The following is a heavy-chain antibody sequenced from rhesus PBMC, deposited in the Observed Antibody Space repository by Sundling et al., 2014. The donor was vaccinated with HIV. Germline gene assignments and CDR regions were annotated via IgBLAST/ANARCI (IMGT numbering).Heavy chain of an antibody. D-gene: IGHD3-16*01. Sequence: QVQLQESGPAVVKPSETLSLTCVVSGGSIITGYWWSWIRQSPGKGLEWIGGIFGTGGSTKYNPSLRSRVTLSVDTSKNQFSLKLSSVTAADTALYYCARGDNGNYYYFDFWGQGVLVTVSS. J-gene: IGHJ4*01. V-gene: IGHV4-93*02. CDR3: ARGDNGNYYYFDF. CDR2: IFGTGGST. CDR1: GGSIITGYW.